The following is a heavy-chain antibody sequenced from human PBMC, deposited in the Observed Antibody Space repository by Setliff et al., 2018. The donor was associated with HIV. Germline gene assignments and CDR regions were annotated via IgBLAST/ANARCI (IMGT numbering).Heavy chain of an antibody. CDR3: ARGVVFYYDSSGRYVVKYFDY. D-gene: IGHD3-22*01. Sequence: ASVKVSCKASGYSFNSFGITWVRQAPGQGLEWMGWISPYNGNTNYAEVLHGRVTMTTDTSTRTAYMELTSLRSDDTAVYYCARGVVFYYDSSGRYVVKYFDYWGQGTLVTVSS. J-gene: IGHJ4*02. V-gene: IGHV1-18*01. CDR2: ISPYNGNT. CDR1: GYSFNSFG.